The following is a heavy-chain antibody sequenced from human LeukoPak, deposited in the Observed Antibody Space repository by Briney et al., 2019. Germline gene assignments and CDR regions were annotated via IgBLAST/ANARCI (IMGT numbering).Heavy chain of an antibody. J-gene: IGHJ4*02. CDR1: GFTFSSYA. Sequence: GRSLRLSCAASGFTFSSYAMHWVRQAPGKGLEWVAVISYDGSNKYYADSVKGRFTISRDNSKNPLYLQMNSLRAEDTALYYCARENWNYLEYWGQGTPVTVSS. D-gene: IGHD1-1*01. CDR3: ARENWNYLEY. V-gene: IGHV3-30-3*01. CDR2: ISYDGSNK.